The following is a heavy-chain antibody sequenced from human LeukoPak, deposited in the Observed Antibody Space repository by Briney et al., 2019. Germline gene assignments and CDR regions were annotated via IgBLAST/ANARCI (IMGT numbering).Heavy chain of an antibody. CDR3: ARFRDYGGNSGLNY. Sequence: SETLSLTCTVSGGSISSYYWSWIRQPPGKGLVWIGYIYYSGSTNYNPSLKSRVTISVDTSKNQFSLKLSSVTAADTAVYYCARFRDYGGNSGLNYWGQGTLVTVSS. D-gene: IGHD4-23*01. V-gene: IGHV4-59*01. CDR2: IYYSGST. CDR1: GGSISSYY. J-gene: IGHJ4*02.